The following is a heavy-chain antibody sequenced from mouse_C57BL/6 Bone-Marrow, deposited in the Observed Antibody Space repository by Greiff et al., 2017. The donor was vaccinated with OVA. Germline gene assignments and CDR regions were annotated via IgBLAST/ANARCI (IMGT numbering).Heavy chain of an antibody. Sequence: VKLMESGAELVMPGASVKLSCKASGYTFTSYWMHWVKQRPGQGLEWIGEIDPSDSYTNYNQKFKGKSTLTVDKSSSTAYMQLSSLTSEDSAVYYCARGGFWYYGLDYWGQGTTLTVSS. J-gene: IGHJ2*01. V-gene: IGHV1-69*01. CDR3: ARGGFWYYGLDY. CDR1: GYTFTSYW. CDR2: IDPSDSYT. D-gene: IGHD1-2*01.